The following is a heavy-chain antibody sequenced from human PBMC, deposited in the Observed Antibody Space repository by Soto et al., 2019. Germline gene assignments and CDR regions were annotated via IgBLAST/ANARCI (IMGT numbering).Heavy chain of an antibody. CDR2: ISGSGGRT. Sequence: GGSLRLSCAASGFTFSSYAMSWVRQAPGKGLEWVSAISGSGGRTYYADSVKGRFTISRDNSKNTLYLQMNSLRAEDTAVYYCTKDENGVATSPFDYWGQGTLVTVSS. D-gene: IGHD5-12*01. V-gene: IGHV3-23*01. CDR3: TKDENGVATSPFDY. J-gene: IGHJ4*02. CDR1: GFTFSSYA.